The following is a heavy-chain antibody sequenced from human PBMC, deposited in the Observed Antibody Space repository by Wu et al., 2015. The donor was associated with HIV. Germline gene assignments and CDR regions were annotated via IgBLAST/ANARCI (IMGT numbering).Heavy chain of an antibody. J-gene: IGHJ4*02. CDR2: IIPLFETT. V-gene: IGHV1-69*05. Sequence: VQLVQSGAEVKKPGSSVKVSCKASGVTLSSFAFTWVRQAPGQGLEWMGGIIPLFETTHYAQKFRDRVTITTDESTSTAYMELRSLTSEDTAIYYCARVYSTTWYDFFDSWGQGTLVSVSS. CDR1: GVTLSSFA. CDR3: ARVYSTTWYDFFDS. D-gene: IGHD6-13*01.